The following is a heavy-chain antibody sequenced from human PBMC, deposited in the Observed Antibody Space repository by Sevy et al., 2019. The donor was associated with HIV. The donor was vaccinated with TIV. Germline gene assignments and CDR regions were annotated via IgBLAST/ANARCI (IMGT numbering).Heavy chain of an antibody. CDR1: GFTFSSYA. J-gene: IGHJ5*02. CDR3: AKGRGSIVLMVYYDA. V-gene: IGHV3-23*01. Sequence: GGSLRLSCAASGFTFSSYAMSWVRQAPGKGLEWVSVISGSGDSTYYADSVKGRFTISRDNSKNTLYLQMNSLRVEDTAVYYCAKGRGSIVLMVYYDAWGQGTVVTVSS. CDR2: ISGSGDST. D-gene: IGHD2-8*01.